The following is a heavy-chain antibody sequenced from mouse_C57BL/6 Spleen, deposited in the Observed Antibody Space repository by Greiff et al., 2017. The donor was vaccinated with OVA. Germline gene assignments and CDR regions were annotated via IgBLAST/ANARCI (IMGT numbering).Heavy chain of an antibody. CDR3: ARLQRYAMDY. J-gene: IGHJ4*01. CDR2: IRNKANGYTT. CDR1: GFTFTDYY. V-gene: IGHV7-3*01. Sequence: EVKLMESGGGLVQPGGSLSLSCAASGFTFTDYYMSWVRQPPGKALEWLGFIRNKANGYTTEYSASVKGRFTISRDNSQSILYRQMNALKAEVNATYFCARLQRYAMDYWGQGTSVTVSS.